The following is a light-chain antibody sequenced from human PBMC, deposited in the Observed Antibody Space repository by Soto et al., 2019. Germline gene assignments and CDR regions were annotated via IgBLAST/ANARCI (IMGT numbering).Light chain of an antibody. CDR2: DAS. Sequence: EIVMTQSPATLSVSPGEGATLSCKASQNVYNNLAWYQQRPGQPPRLLIYDASTRATAISARFSGSGYGTEFTLTISSLQSEDFAVYFCQQCRNWPLTFGGGTKV. CDR1: QNVYNN. V-gene: IGKV3-15*01. CDR3: QQCRNWPLT. J-gene: IGKJ4*01.